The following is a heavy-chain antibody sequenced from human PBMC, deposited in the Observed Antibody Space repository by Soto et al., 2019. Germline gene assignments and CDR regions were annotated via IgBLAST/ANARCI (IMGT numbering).Heavy chain of an antibody. CDR3: ARLDPLTGGYDDY. Sequence: SETLSLTFTVSGGSISSYYWSWIRQPPGKGLEWIGYIYYSGSTNYNPSLKSRVTISVDTSKNQFSLKLSSVTAADTAVYYCARLDPLTGGYDDYWGQGTLVTVSS. V-gene: IGHV4-59*08. J-gene: IGHJ4*02. D-gene: IGHD5-12*01. CDR2: IYYSGST. CDR1: GGSISSYY.